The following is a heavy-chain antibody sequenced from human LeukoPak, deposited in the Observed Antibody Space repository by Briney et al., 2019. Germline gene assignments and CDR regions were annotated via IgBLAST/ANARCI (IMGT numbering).Heavy chain of an antibody. CDR1: GFTFSSHT. CDR2: ISASGGST. Sequence: GGSLRLSCAASGFTFSSHTMNWVRQAPGKGLEWVAAISASGGSTYYADSVKGRFTISRDNSKNTLYLQMNSLRAEDTAIYYCAKNGDRRVGPTASFDYWGQGTLVSVSS. V-gene: IGHV3-23*01. J-gene: IGHJ4*02. CDR3: AKNGDRRVGPTASFDY. D-gene: IGHD1-26*01.